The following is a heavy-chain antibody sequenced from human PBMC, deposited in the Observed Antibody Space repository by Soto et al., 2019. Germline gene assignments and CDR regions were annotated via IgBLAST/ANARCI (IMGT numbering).Heavy chain of an antibody. D-gene: IGHD2-2*01. CDR3: VRTNIVVVPAATYYYYYGMDV. V-gene: IGHV1-18*01. Sequence: ASVKVSCKASGYTFSTYGISWVRQAPGQGLEWMGWISPYNGYTNYAQKLQGRVTKTTDTSTTTAYMELTSPRSDDTAVYYCVRTNIVVVPAATYYYYYGMDVWGQGTTVTVSS. J-gene: IGHJ6*02. CDR1: GYTFSTYG. CDR2: ISPYNGYT.